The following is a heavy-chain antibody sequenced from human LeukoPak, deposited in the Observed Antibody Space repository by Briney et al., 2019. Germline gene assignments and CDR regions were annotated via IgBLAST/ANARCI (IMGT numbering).Heavy chain of an antibody. V-gene: IGHV4-59*08. CDR3: ARHSFGFYDSSGYYSSHFDY. CDR1: GGSISSYY. D-gene: IGHD3-22*01. Sequence: SSETLSLTCTVSGGSISSYYWSWIRQPPGKGLEWIGYIYYSGSTNYNPSLKSRVTISVDTSKNQFSLKLSSVTAADTAVYYCARHSFGFYDSSGYYSSHFDYWGQGTLVTVSS. CDR2: IYYSGST. J-gene: IGHJ4*02.